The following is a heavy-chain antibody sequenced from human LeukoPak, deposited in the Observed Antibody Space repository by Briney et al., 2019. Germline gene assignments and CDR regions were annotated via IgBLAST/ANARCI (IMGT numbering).Heavy chain of an antibody. CDR1: GFTFTNAW. J-gene: IGHJ2*01. Sequence: GGSLRLSCAASGFTFTNAWMSWVRQAPGKGLEWIGRIKSKTDGGTTDYAAPEKGRFTISRDDSENTLYLQMNSLKTEDTAVYFCTTETNWYFDLWGRGTLVTVSS. CDR3: TTETNWYFDL. V-gene: IGHV3-15*01. D-gene: IGHD1-1*01. CDR2: IKSKTDGGTT.